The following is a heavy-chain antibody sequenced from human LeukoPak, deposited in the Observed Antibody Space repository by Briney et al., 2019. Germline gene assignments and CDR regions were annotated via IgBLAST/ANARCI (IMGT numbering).Heavy chain of an antibody. Sequence: SSETLSLTSTVSGGSISSYYWSWIRQPPGKGLEWIGYIYYSGSTNYNPSLKSRVTISVDTSKNQFSLKLSSVTAADTAVYYCAGGGWLQLIWGQGTLVTVSS. J-gene: IGHJ4*02. CDR2: IYYSGST. D-gene: IGHD5-24*01. CDR3: AGGGWLQLI. V-gene: IGHV4-59*01. CDR1: GGSISSYY.